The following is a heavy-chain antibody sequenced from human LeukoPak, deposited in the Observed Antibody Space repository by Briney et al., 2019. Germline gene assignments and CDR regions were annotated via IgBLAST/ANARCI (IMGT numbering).Heavy chain of an antibody. V-gene: IGHV3-23*01. CDR1: GFTFSSYA. J-gene: IGHJ4*02. CDR2: ISGSGGST. D-gene: IGHD6-19*01. Sequence: GGSLRLSCAASGFTFSSYAMSWVRQAPGKGLEWVSAISGSGGSTYYADSVKGRFTISRDNSKNTLYLQVNSLRAEDTAVYYCAKHTQWLVLFDYWGQGTLVTVSS. CDR3: AKHTQWLVLFDY.